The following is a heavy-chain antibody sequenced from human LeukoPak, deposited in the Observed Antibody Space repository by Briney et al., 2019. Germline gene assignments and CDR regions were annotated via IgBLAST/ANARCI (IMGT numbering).Heavy chain of an antibody. J-gene: IGHJ4*02. V-gene: IGHV3-74*01. CDR3: TRGRYYFDY. CDR1: GFTFSSYA. Sequence: PGGSLRLSCAASGFTFSSYAMSWVRQAPGKGLVWVARINSDGTSTTDVDSVKGRFTISRDNAKSTLYLQMNSLRPEDTALYYCTRGRYYFDYWGQGTLVTVSS. CDR2: INSDGTST.